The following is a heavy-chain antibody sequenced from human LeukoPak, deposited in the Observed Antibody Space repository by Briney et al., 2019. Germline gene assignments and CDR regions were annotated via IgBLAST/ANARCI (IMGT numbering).Heavy chain of an antibody. CDR2: IHNSGST. J-gene: IGHJ4*02. Sequence: SETLSLTCTVSGGSINIYYWSWVRQPPGKGLEWIGYIHNSGSTKYNPSLKSPVSISVDTSKNQFSLKVNSVTAADTAVYYCARGGGWGNWNDAVDYWGQGTLVTVSS. CDR3: ARGGGWGNWNDAVDY. CDR1: GGSINIYY. D-gene: IGHD1-1*01. V-gene: IGHV4-59*01.